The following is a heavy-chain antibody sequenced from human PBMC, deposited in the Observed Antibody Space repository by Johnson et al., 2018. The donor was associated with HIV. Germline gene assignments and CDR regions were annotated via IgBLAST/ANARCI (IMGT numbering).Heavy chain of an antibody. CDR3: AKVGGYSGYGHLEAFDI. D-gene: IGHD5-12*01. Sequence: VQLVESGGDLVQPGGSLRLSCVASGFSFDDYGMSWIRQAPGKGLEWVSVIYSGDTTYYAGSVKGRFTISRDNSKNTLYLQMNSLRAEDTALYYCAKVGGYSGYGHLEAFDIWGQGTMVTVSS. CDR2: IYSGDTT. J-gene: IGHJ3*02. CDR1: GFSFDDYG. V-gene: IGHV3-66*01.